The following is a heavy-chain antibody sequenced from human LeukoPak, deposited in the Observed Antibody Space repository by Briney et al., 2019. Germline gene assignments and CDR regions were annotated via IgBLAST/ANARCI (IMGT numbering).Heavy chain of an antibody. V-gene: IGHV3-64*04. Sequence: HPGGSLRLSCSASGFTFSSYAMHWVRQAPGKGLEYVSAISSNGGSTYYADSVKGRFTISRDNSKNTLYLQMNSLRADDTAVYYCARDLAYGDDGLWGQGTLVTVSS. CDR3: ARDLAYGDDGL. J-gene: IGHJ4*02. CDR2: ISSNGGST. CDR1: GFTFSSYA. D-gene: IGHD4-17*01.